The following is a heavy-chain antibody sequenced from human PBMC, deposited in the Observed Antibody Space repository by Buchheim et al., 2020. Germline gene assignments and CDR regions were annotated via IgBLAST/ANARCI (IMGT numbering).Heavy chain of an antibody. CDR1: GGSFSGYY. J-gene: IGHJ5*02. V-gene: IGHV4-34*01. CDR2: INHSGST. CDR3: ARGRGVARFWSGLNWFDP. D-gene: IGHD3-3*01. Sequence: QVQLQQWGAGLLKPSETLSLTCAVYGGSFSGYYWSWIRQPPGKGLEWIGEINHSGSTNYNPSLKSRVTISVDTSKNQFSLKLSSVTAADTAVYYCARGRGVARFWSGLNWFDPWGQGTL.